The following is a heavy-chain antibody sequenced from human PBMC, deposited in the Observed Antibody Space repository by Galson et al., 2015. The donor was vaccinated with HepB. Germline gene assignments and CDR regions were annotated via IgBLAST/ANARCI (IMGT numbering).Heavy chain of an antibody. CDR1: GFTFSNYW. D-gene: IGHD3-10*01. V-gene: IGHV3-7*01. CDR2: IKHDGSES. CDR3: ATVRSWCWFDS. Sequence: SLRLSCAVSGFTFSNYWMSWVRQAPGKGLEWVANIKHDGSESYYVDSVKGRFTISRDNAKNSLYLQMNSLRAEDTAMYYCATVRSWCWFDSWGQGTLVTVSS. J-gene: IGHJ5*01.